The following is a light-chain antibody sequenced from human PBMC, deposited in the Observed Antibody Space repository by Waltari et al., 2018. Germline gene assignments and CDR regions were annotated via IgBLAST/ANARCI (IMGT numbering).Light chain of an antibody. CDR2: DAS. CDR1: ESVRRA. V-gene: IGKV3-20*01. J-gene: IGKJ1*01. Sequence: EIVLTQSPGTLSLSPGESATLSCRASESVRRALAWYQQRPGQAPRLLIHDASARATGIPDRFSGSGSGTDFSLTISRLEPEDFALYYCQHYRSLPVTFGQGTKVEIK. CDR3: QHYRSLPVT.